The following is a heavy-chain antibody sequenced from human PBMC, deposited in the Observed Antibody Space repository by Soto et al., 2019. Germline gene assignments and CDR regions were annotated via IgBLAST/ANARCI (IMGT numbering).Heavy chain of an antibody. J-gene: IGHJ5*02. CDR2: ISSSSSYI. CDR3: ARSDCTSTSCYVVWFDP. V-gene: IGHV3-21*01. D-gene: IGHD2-2*01. Sequence: EVQLVESGGGLVKPGGSLRLSCAASGFSLSNYGMNWVRQAPGKGLEWVSSISSSSSYISYADSVKGRFTISRDNAKNSVYLQMNSLRAEDTAVYYCARSDCTSTSCYVVWFDPWGQGTLVTVSS. CDR1: GFSLSNYG.